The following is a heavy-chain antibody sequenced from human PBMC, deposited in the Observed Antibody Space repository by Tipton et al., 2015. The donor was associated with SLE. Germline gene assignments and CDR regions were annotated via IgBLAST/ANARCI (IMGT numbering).Heavy chain of an antibody. CDR3: ARTLWDYYDRSCYYWWFDP. CDR2: IYYSGST. J-gene: IGHJ5*01. D-gene: IGHD3-22*01. V-gene: IGHV4-59*01. CDR1: SGSIRNYY. Sequence: TLSLTCTVSSGSIRNYYWSWIRQPPGKGLEWIGCIYYSGSTNYNPSLTSRVTISIDTSKNQFSLKLSSVTAADTAVYYCARTLWDYYDRSCYYWWFDPWGQGTLVTVSS.